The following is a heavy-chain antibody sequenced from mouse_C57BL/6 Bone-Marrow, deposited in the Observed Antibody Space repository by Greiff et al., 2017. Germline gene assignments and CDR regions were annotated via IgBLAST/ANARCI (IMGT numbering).Heavy chain of an antibody. Sequence: EVKVEESGGGLVQPGGSMKLSCVASGFTFSNYWMNWVRQSPEKGLEWVAQIRLKSDNYATHYAESVKGRFTISRDDSKSSVYLQMNNLRAEDTGIYYCTGPPPYYYGSSYWYFDVWGTGTTVTVSS. V-gene: IGHV6-3*01. CDR2: IRLKSDNYAT. CDR1: GFTFSNYW. D-gene: IGHD1-1*01. J-gene: IGHJ1*03. CDR3: TGPPPYYYGSSYWYFDV.